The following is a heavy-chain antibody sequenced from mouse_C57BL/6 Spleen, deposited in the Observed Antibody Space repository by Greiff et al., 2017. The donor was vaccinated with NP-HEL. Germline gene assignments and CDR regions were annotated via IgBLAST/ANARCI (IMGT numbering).Heavy chain of an antibody. CDR1: GYTFTDYE. V-gene: IGHV1-15*01. Sequence: QVQLQQSGAELVRPGASVTLSCKASGYTFTDYEMHWVKQTPVHGLEWIGAIDPETGGTAYNQKFKGKAILTADKSSSTAYMELRSLTSEDSAVYYCTRRTTVFDYWGQGTTLTVSS. J-gene: IGHJ2*01. D-gene: IGHD1-1*01. CDR3: TRRTTVFDY. CDR2: IDPETGGT.